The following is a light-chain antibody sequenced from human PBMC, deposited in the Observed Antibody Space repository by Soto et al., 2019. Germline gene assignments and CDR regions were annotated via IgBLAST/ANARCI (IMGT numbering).Light chain of an antibody. CDR3: AAWDDSLNGVV. Sequence: QSVLTQPPSASGTPGQRVTISCSGSSSNIGSNTVNWYQQLPGTAPKLLIYSNNQRPSGVPDRFSGSKSGTSASLAISGLQSEDEADYYCAAWDDSLNGVVFGGWHKLTV. CDR1: SSNIGSNT. V-gene: IGLV1-44*01. CDR2: SNN. J-gene: IGLJ2*01.